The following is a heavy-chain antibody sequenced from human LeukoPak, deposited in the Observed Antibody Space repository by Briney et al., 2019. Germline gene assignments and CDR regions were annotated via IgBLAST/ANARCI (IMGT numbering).Heavy chain of an antibody. CDR2: ISYDGSNK. J-gene: IGHJ1*01. CDR1: GFTFSSYG. Sequence: GGSLRLSCAASGFTFSSYGMHWVRQAPGKGLEWVAVISYDGSNKYYADSVKGRFTISRDNSKNTLYLQMNSLRAEDTAVYYCAKDSESRSWYAPPEYFQHWGQGTLVTVSS. CDR3: AKDSESRSWYAPPEYFQH. D-gene: IGHD6-13*01. V-gene: IGHV3-30*18.